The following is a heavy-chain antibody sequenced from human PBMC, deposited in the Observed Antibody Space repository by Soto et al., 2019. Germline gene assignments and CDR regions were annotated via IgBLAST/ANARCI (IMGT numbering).Heavy chain of an antibody. J-gene: IGHJ4*02. CDR2: IWSDGSKQ. D-gene: IGHD3-10*01. CDR3: AGWAYYMDY. CDR1: GFTFSSYA. V-gene: IGHV3-33*01. Sequence: QVQLVESGGGVVQPGKSLSLSCAASGFTFSSYAMHWVRQAPGKGLEWVALIWSDGSKQDYADSVKGRFTISRDNSKSTLYLQMTSLRTEITAVYYCAGWAYYMDYWGQGSLVSVSS.